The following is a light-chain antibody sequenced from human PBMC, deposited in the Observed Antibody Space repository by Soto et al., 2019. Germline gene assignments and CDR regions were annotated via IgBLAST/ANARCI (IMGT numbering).Light chain of an antibody. Sequence: VRKQQPSLSGAQDGRVTLSYTRNKSNIGAGYDVHWYQQFPGTAPKLLIYGNNNRPSGVPDRFSGSKSGTSASLAITGLQSEDEADFYCQSYAKTLSGSVLGTGTKVTV. CDR2: GNN. CDR1: KSNIGAGYD. V-gene: IGLV1-40*01. CDR3: QSYAKTLSGSV. J-gene: IGLJ1*01.